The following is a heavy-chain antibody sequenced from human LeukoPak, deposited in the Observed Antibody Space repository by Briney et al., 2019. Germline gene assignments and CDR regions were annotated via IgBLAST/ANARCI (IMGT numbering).Heavy chain of an antibody. CDR3: AKKGGSIAARPVDY. Sequence: PGGSLRLSCAASGFTLSGYWMTWVRQAPGKGLEWVANIKEDGGEGYYVDSVKGRFTISRDNAKNSLYLQMSSLRAEDTAVYYCAKKGGSIAARPVDYWGQGTLVTVSS. J-gene: IGHJ4*02. CDR1: GFTLSGYW. D-gene: IGHD6-6*01. CDR2: IKEDGGEG. V-gene: IGHV3-7*03.